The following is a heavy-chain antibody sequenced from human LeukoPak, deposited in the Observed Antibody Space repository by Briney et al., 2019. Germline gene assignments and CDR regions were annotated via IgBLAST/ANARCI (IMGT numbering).Heavy chain of an antibody. CDR2: IKQDGSAK. CDR1: GFTFSSYA. D-gene: IGHD3-10*01. Sequence: GGSLRLSCAASGFTFSSYAMSWVRQAPGKGLEWVANIKQDGSAKYYVDSVKGRFTISRDNAKNSLYLQMNSLRAEDTALYYCAKGEGSGIHYYSMDVWGHGTTVTVSS. V-gene: IGHV3-7*03. J-gene: IGHJ6*02. CDR3: AKGEGSGIHYYSMDV.